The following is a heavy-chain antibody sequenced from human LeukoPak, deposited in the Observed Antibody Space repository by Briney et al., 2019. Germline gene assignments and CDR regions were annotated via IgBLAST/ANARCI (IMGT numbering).Heavy chain of an antibody. J-gene: IGHJ4*02. CDR2: ISINTNT. V-gene: IGHV3-53*01. CDR1: GIAVIVNY. CDR3: AIAQTWDGLFES. D-gene: IGHD1-26*01. Sequence: PGGSLRLSCAASGIAVIVNYMSWVRQTPGKGLEWVSFISINTNTFYADSVRGRFTISRDTSKNTLLLQMNSLRDEDSAIYYCAIAQTWDGLFESWGQGTLVTVSS.